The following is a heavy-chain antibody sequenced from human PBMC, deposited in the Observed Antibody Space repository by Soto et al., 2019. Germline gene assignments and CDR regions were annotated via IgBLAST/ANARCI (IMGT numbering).Heavy chain of an antibody. Sequence: QVQLQESGPGLVKPSETLSLTCTVSGGSVSSGSYYWSWIRQPPGKGLEWIGYIYYSGSTNYNPSLKSRVTISVDTSKNQFSPKLSSVTAADTAVYYCAREGDCGGDCYTTHWGQGTLVTVSS. J-gene: IGHJ4*02. V-gene: IGHV4-61*01. CDR1: GGSVSSGSYY. D-gene: IGHD2-21*02. CDR3: AREGDCGGDCYTTH. CDR2: IYYSGST.